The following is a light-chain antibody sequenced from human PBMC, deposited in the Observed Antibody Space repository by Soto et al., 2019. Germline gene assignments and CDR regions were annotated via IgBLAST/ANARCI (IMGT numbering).Light chain of an antibody. CDR1: QTIRSNY. Sequence: ETVLTQSPGTLSLSPGERATLSCRASQTIRSNYLAWYRQTPGQAPSLLIYGASNRATGIADRVSGSGSGTDFTLIISRLEPEDFALYYCQHYGRSPWTFGQGTKVEIK. V-gene: IGKV3-20*01. J-gene: IGKJ1*01. CDR2: GAS. CDR3: QHYGRSPWT.